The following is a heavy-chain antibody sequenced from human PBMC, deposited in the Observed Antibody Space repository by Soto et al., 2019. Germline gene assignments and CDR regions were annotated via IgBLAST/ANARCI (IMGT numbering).Heavy chain of an antibody. J-gene: IGHJ4*02. V-gene: IGHV3-48*02. CDR3: ARDAPRYCNSDDRQAG. CDR2: LSTSSSPR. CDR1: GFTFRHYS. D-gene: IGHD2-2*01. Sequence: GGSLRLSCSASGFTFRHYSKHWVRHPPGKGKERVAYLSTSSSPRSYADSVKSRFTISRVNDRRSIYLEMSSLRNEDTAIYYWARDAPRYCNSDDRQAGWGPRTLVTVSS.